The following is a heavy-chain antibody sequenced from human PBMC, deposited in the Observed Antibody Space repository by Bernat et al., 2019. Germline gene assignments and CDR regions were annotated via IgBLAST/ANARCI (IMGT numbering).Heavy chain of an antibody. CDR2: INHSGST. J-gene: IGHJ4*02. CDR1: GGSFSGYY. CDR3: AGASSVGGGGGCYSGANY. V-gene: IGHV4-34*01. Sequence: QVQLQQWGAGLLKPSETLSLTCAVYGGSFSGYYWSWIRQPPGKGLEWIGEINHSGSTNYNPSLKSRVTISVDRSRNSFSRRRGSWTAAKPAWNYCAGASSVGGGGGCYSGANYGGKETRVTASS. D-gene: IGHD2-15*01.